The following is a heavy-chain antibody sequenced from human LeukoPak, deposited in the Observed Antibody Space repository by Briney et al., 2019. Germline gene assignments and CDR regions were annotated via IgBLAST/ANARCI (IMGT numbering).Heavy chain of an antibody. Sequence: PGGSLRLSCAASGFTASSNYMSWFRQAPGKGLEWVSVIYSGGSTYYADSVKGRFTISRDNSKNTLYLQMNILRAEDTAVYYCARVGSSGYYYIYWGQGALVTVSS. CDR2: IYSGGST. D-gene: IGHD3-22*01. J-gene: IGHJ4*02. CDR3: ARVGSSGYYYIY. CDR1: GFTASSNY. V-gene: IGHV3-53*01.